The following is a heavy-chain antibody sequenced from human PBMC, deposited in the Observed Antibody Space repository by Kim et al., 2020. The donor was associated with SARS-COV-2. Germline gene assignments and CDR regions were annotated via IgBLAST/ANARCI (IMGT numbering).Heavy chain of an antibody. CDR3: ARGVVGLN. V-gene: IGHV4-34*01. D-gene: IGHD2-15*01. CDR2: SGST. Sequence: SGSTNYNPSLKSRVTISVDTSKNQFSLKLSSVTAADTAVYYCARGVVGLNWGQGTLVTVSS. J-gene: IGHJ4*02.